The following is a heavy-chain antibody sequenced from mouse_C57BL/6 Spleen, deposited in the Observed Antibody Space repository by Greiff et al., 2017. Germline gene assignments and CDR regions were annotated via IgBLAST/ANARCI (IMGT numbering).Heavy chain of an antibody. CDR3: ASPYYYGSSYFDY. V-gene: IGHV1-7*01. CDR2: INPSSGYT. Sequence: VQLQQSGAELAKPGASVKLSCTASGFTFTSYWMHWVKQRPGPGLEWIGYINPSSGYTKYNQKFKDKATLPADKASSSAYMRLSSLTYEDSAVYYSASPYYYGSSYFDYWGQGTTLTVSS. D-gene: IGHD1-1*01. CDR1: GFTFTSYW. J-gene: IGHJ2*01.